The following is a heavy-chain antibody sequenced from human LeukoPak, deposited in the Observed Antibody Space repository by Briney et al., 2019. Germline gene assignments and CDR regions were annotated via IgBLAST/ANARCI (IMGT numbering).Heavy chain of an antibody. CDR2: IKHDGSEK. Sequence: GGSLRLSCAASGFTFNSYWMGWLRQAPGKGLDWVANIKHDGSEKYYLDSGNGRFTISRDNAKNSLYPQMNSLRAEDTAVYYRAKLVVITATQWYFDLWGRGTLVTVSS. V-gene: IGHV3-7*03. CDR1: GFTFNSYW. D-gene: IGHD2-15*01. J-gene: IGHJ2*01. CDR3: AKLVVITATQWYFDL.